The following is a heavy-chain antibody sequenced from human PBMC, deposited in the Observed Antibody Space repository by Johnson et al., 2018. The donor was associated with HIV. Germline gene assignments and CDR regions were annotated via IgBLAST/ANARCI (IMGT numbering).Heavy chain of an antibody. Sequence: QVQLMESGGGVVQPGRSLRLSCAASGFTFSTYGMHWVRQAPGKGLEWVAVTGYDGSNKYYAASVQGRFTISRDNSKHTLYLQMGSLRAEDMALYYCAIPYYYDSGAYHWGQGTLVTVSS. D-gene: IGHD3-22*01. CDR3: AIPYYYDSGAYH. J-gene: IGHJ3*01. V-gene: IGHV3-30*19. CDR2: TGYDGSNK. CDR1: GFTFSTYG.